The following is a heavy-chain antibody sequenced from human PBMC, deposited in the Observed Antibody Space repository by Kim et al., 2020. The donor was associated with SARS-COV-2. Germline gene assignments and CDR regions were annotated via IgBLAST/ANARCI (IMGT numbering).Heavy chain of an antibody. D-gene: IGHD1-26*01. CDR3: ASTPVGATSDDYFQH. J-gene: IGHJ1*01. CDR1: GYTFTSYY. Sequence: ASVKVSCKASGYTFTSYYMHWVRQAPGQGLEWMGIINPSGGSTSYAQKFQGRVTMTRDTSTSTVYMELSSLRSEDTAVYYCASTPVGATSDDYFQHWGQGTLVTVSS. V-gene: IGHV1-46*01. CDR2: INPSGGST.